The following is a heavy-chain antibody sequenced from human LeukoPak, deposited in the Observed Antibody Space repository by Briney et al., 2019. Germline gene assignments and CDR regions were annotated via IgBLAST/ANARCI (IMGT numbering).Heavy chain of an antibody. CDR1: GFTFSSYA. CDR3: ARAAYYYDSSGNHDY. Sequence: PGGSLRLSCAASGFTFSSYAMHWVRQAPGKGLEWVAVISYDGSNKYYADSVKGRFTISRDNSKNTLYLQMNSLRAEDTAVYYCARAAYYYDSSGNHDYWGQGTLVTVSS. V-gene: IGHV3-30-3*01. J-gene: IGHJ4*02. D-gene: IGHD3-22*01. CDR2: ISYDGSNK.